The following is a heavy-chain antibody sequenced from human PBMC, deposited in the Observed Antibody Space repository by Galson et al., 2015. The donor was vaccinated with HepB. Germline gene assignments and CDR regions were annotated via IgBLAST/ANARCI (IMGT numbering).Heavy chain of an antibody. D-gene: IGHD2-15*01. Sequence: SLRLSCAVSGITINDKYMSWIRQAPGKGLEWISHISGRDSTSYYADSVQGRFTISRDNARNSLFLQMNSVRADDTAVYYCAREGLVGAEGYYRGMDVWGQGTTVTVSS. V-gene: IGHV3-11*04. CDR3: AREGLVGAEGYYRGMDV. CDR2: ISGRDSTS. J-gene: IGHJ6*02. CDR1: GITINDKY.